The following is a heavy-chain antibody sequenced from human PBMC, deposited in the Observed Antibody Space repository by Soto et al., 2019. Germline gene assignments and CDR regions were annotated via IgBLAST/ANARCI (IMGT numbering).Heavy chain of an antibody. J-gene: IGHJ3*02. CDR2: INSDGSST. CDR3: ARGRAAGYCSGGSCYSGAFDI. Sequence: GGSLRLSSAASGFIFRTYSMNWVRQAPGKGLVWVSRINSDGSSTSYADSVKGRFTISRDNAKNTLYLQMNSLRAEDTAVYYCARGRAAGYCSGGSCYSGAFDIWGQGTMVTVSS. CDR1: GFIFRTYS. V-gene: IGHV3-74*01. D-gene: IGHD2-15*01.